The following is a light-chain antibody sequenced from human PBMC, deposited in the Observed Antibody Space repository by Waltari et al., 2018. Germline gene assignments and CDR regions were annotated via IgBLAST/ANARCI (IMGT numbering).Light chain of an antibody. CDR3: MQSIQLPLS. J-gene: IGKJ4*01. Sequence: IVMTQTPLSLSVTPGQPASISCKSSQNLLHSDGKTYLYWYLQKLGQPAQVLIHEASIRFAVMPDRFNGSESGIDFRLTISRVEADDVGVDFCMQSIQLPLSFGDGSWVEFK. CDR2: EAS. V-gene: IGKV2D-29*01. CDR1: QNLLHSDGKTY.